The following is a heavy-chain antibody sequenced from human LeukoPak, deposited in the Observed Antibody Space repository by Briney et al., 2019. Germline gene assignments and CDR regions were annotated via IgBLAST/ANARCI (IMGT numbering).Heavy chain of an antibody. D-gene: IGHD3-3*01. CDR1: GGTFSSYA. CDR3: ARDFWYDFWSGYHENYYYYGMDV. V-gene: IGHV1-69*05. Sequence: GASVKVSCKASGGTFSSYASSWVRQAPGQGLEWMGGIIPIFGTANYAQKFQGRVTMTRDTSTSTVYMELSSLRSEDTAVYYCARDFWYDFWSGYHENYYYYGMDVWGQGTTVTVSS. CDR2: IIPIFGTA. J-gene: IGHJ6*02.